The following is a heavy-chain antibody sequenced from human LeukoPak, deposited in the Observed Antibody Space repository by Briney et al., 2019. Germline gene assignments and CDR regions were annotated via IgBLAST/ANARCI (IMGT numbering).Heavy chain of an antibody. V-gene: IGHV4-59*12. J-gene: IGHJ2*01. Sequence: PSETLSLTCTVSGGSISSYYWSWIRQPPGKGLEWIGYIYYSGSTNYNPSLKSRVTMSVDTSKNQFSLKLSSVTAADTAVYYCAREYDILTGYNYWYFDLWGRGTLVTVSS. D-gene: IGHD3-9*01. CDR1: GGSISSYY. CDR2: IYYSGST. CDR3: AREYDILTGYNYWYFDL.